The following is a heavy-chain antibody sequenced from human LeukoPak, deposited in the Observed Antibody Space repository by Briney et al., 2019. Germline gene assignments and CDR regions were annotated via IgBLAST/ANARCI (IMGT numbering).Heavy chain of an antibody. Sequence: PGGSLRLSCAASEFTFSNYWMTWVRQAPGKGLEWVANIKQDGSEKYYVDSVKGRFTISRDNAKNSLYLQMNSLRAEDTAVYYCASRIVVVTARCFDICGQGTMVTVSS. CDR3: ASRIVVVTARCFDI. J-gene: IGHJ3*02. CDR2: IKQDGSEK. D-gene: IGHD2-21*02. V-gene: IGHV3-7*01. CDR1: EFTFSNYW.